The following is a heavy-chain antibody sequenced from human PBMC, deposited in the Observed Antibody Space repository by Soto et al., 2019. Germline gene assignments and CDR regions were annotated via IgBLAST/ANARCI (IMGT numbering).Heavy chain of an antibody. J-gene: IGHJ4*02. CDR2: IYYSGST. Sequence: QLQLQESGPGLVKPSETLSLTCTVSGGSISSRCYYWGWMRQPPGKGLEWIGSIYYSGSTYYNPSLPSRVTISADTSKHQFSLILSSVTAACTAVYFCARDEYSGGYTVLAYWGQGIVVTVSS. V-gene: IGHV4-39*01. D-gene: IGHD1-26*01. CDR3: ARDEYSGGYTVLAY. CDR1: GGSISSRCYY.